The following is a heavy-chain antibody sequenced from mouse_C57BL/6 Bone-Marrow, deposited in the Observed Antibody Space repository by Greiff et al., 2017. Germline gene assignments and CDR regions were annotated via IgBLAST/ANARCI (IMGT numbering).Heavy chain of an antibody. V-gene: IGHV8-12*01. J-gene: IGHJ1*03. CDR1: GFSLSTSGMG. CDR3: ARRENWDVGYFDV. D-gene: IGHD4-1*01. CDR2: IYWDDDK. Sequence: QVTLKVCGPGILQSSQTLSLTCSFSGFSLSTSGMGVSWIRQPSGKGLEWLAHIYWDDDKRYNPSLKSRLTISKDTSRNQVFLKITSVDTADTATYYCARRENWDVGYFDVWGTGTTVTVSS.